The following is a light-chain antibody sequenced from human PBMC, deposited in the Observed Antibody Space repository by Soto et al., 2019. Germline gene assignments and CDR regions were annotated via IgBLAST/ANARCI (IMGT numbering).Light chain of an antibody. Sequence: EIALTQSPATLSLSPGERATLSCRASQSVSSYLAWYQQKPGQAPRLLIYDASNRATGIPDRFSGSGSGTDFTLTISRLEPEDFAVYWCQQYDSSPRTFGQGTKVDIK. CDR2: DAS. V-gene: IGKV3-20*01. CDR3: QQYDSSPRT. CDR1: QSVSSY. J-gene: IGKJ1*01.